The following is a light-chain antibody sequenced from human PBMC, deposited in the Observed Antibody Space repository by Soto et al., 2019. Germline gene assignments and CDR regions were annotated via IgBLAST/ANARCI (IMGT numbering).Light chain of an antibody. Sequence: DLQMTQSPSSLSASIGDTITISCRASQNIERYLNWYQKKEGRAPQLLMFAAANLESGVPSRFRGSGSGTDFTLTISSLQPEDFATYYCQQTHSTIHSFGQGTTGDIK. J-gene: IGKJ2*01. V-gene: IGKV1-39*01. CDR2: AAA. CDR1: QNIERY. CDR3: QQTHSTIHS.